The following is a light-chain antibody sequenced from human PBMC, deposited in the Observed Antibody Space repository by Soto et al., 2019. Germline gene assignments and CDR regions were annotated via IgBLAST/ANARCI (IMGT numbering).Light chain of an antibody. CDR2: DVS. CDR1: SSGFVGDKY. V-gene: IGLV2-11*01. Sequence: QSAPTQPRSVSGSPGQSVTISCTGTSSGFVGDKYVAWYQHHPGKAPRLIIYDVSKRPSGVPDRFSGSKSGNTASLTISGLQADDEADYYCCSYVGKYIYVFGTGTKLTVL. CDR3: CSYVGKYIYV. J-gene: IGLJ1*01.